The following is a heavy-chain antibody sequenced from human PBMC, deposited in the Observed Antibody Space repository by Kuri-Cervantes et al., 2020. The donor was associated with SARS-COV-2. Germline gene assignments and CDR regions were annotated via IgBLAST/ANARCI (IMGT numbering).Heavy chain of an antibody. CDR2: IHTSGRT. Sequence: SCTVSGGSISSGTYYWTWIRQPAGKGLEWIGYIHTSGRTDYNPSLKSRVTISVDTSKNHFSLKLNSVTAADTAVYYCARELGGFDNWGQGTLVTVSS. J-gene: IGHJ4*02. CDR1: GGSISSGTYY. CDR3: ARELGGFDN. D-gene: IGHD3-10*01. V-gene: IGHV4-61*09.